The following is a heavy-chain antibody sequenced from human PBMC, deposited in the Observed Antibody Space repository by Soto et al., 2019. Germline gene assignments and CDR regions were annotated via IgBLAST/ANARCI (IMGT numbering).Heavy chain of an antibody. V-gene: IGHV4-34*01. Sequence: KPSETLSLTCAVYGGSFSGYYWSWIRQPPGKGLEWIGEINHSGSTNYNPSLKSRVTISVDTSKNQFSLKLSSVTAADTAVYYCARDSDTFDYWGQGTLVTVSS. D-gene: IGHD2-15*01. CDR2: INHSGST. CDR1: GGSFSGYY. J-gene: IGHJ4*02. CDR3: ARDSDTFDY.